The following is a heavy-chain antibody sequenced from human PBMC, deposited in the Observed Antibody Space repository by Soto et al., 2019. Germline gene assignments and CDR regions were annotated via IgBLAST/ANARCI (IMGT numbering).Heavy chain of an antibody. CDR3: ARGAAGTGGFDY. CDR1: GFTFSSYG. Sequence: QVQVVESGGGVVQPGRSLRLSCAASGFTFSSYGMHWVRQAPGKGLEWVAVIWYDGSNKYYADSVKGRFTISRDNSKNTLYLQMNSLRAEDTAVYYCARGAAGTGGFDYWGQGTLVTVSS. J-gene: IGHJ4*02. D-gene: IGHD6-13*01. CDR2: IWYDGSNK. V-gene: IGHV3-33*01.